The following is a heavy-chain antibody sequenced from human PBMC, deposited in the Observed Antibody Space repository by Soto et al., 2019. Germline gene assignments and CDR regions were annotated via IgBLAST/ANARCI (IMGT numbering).Heavy chain of an antibody. Sequence: AGGSLRLSCAASGFTFSSYAMSWVRQAPGKGLEWVSAISGSGGSTYYADSVKGRFTISRDNSKNTLYLQMNSLRAEDAAVYYCATRMSTMIVVVITSYFDYWGQGTLVTVSS. V-gene: IGHV3-23*01. CDR2: ISGSGGST. J-gene: IGHJ4*02. CDR3: ATRMSTMIVVVITSYFDY. CDR1: GFTFSSYA. D-gene: IGHD3-22*01.